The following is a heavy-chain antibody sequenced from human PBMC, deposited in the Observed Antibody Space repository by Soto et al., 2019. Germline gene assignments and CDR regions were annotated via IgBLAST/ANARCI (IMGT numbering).Heavy chain of an antibody. J-gene: IGHJ6*02. D-gene: IGHD3-10*01. Sequence: PGESLKISCKASGYSFASYWIGWVRQMPGKGLEWMGIIYPGDSETRYSPYFQGQVTISADKSISTAYLQWSSLKASDTATYYCARRPIWFGETDTYYGLDVWGQGTTVTVSS. CDR2: IYPGDSET. CDR3: ARRPIWFGETDTYYGLDV. CDR1: GYSFASYW. V-gene: IGHV5-51*01.